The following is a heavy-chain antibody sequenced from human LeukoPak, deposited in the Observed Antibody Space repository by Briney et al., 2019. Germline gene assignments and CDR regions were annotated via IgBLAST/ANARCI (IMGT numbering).Heavy chain of an antibody. CDR1: GFTFSTYW. V-gene: IGHV3-7*01. CDR2: IKQDGNEK. CDR3: ARWHASGLNFDS. J-gene: IGHJ4*02. Sequence: GGSLRLSCAASGFTFSTYWMSWVRQAPGKGLEWVANIKQDGNEKYYVDSVKGRFTISRDNAKNTLYLQMNSLRAEDTAVYYCARWHASGLNFDSWGQGTLVTVSS. D-gene: IGHD5-12*01.